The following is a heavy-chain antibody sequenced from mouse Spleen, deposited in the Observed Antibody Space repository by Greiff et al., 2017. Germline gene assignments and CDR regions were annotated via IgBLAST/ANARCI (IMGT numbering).Heavy chain of an antibody. CDR3: ARHFDV. J-gene: IGHJ1*01. V-gene: IGHV1-59*01. CDR2: IDPSDSYT. CDR1: GYTFTSYW. Sequence: VQLQQSGAELVRPGTSVKLSCKASGYTFTSYWMHWVKQRPGQGLEWIGVIDPSDSYTNYNQKFKGKATLTVDTSSSTAYMQLSSLTSEDSAVYYCARHFDVWGAGTTVTVSS.